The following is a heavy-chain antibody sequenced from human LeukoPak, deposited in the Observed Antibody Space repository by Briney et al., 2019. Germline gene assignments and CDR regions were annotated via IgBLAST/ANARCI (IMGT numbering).Heavy chain of an antibody. CDR2: INHSGST. Sequence: GSLRLSCAASGFTFDDYGMSWIRQPPGKGLEWIGEINHSGSTNYNPSLKSRVTISVDTSKNQFSLKLSSVTAADTAVYYCARLYLPATRFDYWGQGTLVTVSS. CDR3: ARLYLPATRFDY. D-gene: IGHD5-24*01. CDR1: GFTFDDYG. V-gene: IGHV4-34*01. J-gene: IGHJ4*02.